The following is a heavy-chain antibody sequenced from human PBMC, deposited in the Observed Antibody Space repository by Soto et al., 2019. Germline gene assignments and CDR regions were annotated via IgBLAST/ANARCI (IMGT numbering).Heavy chain of an antibody. CDR3: ARRVGTVTFFDY. Sequence: PSETLSLTFTVSGGSISSSSYYWGWIRQPPGKGLEWIGSIYYSGSTYYNPSLKSRVTISVDTSKNQFSLKMSSVTAADTAVYYCARRVGTVTFFDYWGQGTLVTVSS. CDR1: GGSISSSSYY. D-gene: IGHD4-17*01. J-gene: IGHJ4*02. V-gene: IGHV4-39*01. CDR2: IYYSGST.